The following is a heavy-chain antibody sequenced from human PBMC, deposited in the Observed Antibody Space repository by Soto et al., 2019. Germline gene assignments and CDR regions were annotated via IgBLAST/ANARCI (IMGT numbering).Heavy chain of an antibody. D-gene: IGHD3-3*01. V-gene: IGHV3-7*05. CDR1: GFTFSSYW. CDR2: IKQDGSEK. Sequence: GGSLRLSCAASGFTFSSYWMSWVRQAPGKGLEWVANIKQDGSEKYYVDSVKGRFTISRDNAKNSLYLQMNSLRAEDTAVYYCARGAYYDFWSGFQSWFDPWGQGTLVTVSS. CDR3: ARGAYYDFWSGFQSWFDP. J-gene: IGHJ5*02.